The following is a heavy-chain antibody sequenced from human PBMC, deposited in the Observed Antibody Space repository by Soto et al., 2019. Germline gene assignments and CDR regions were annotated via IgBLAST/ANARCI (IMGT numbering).Heavy chain of an antibody. D-gene: IGHD5-12*01. Sequence: GASVKVSCKASGYTFTSYGISWVRQAPGQGLEWMGWISAYNGNTNYAQKLQGRVTMTTDTSTSTAYMELRSLRSDDTAVYYCAREGPKVRRGYSGYAIAAAGTYYYYYMDVWGKGTTVTVSS. CDR1: GYTFTSYG. V-gene: IGHV1-18*01. CDR2: ISAYNGNT. J-gene: IGHJ6*03. CDR3: AREGPKVRRGYSGYAIAAAGTYYYYYMDV.